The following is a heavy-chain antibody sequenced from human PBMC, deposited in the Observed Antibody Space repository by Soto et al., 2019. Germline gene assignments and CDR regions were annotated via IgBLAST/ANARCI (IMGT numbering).Heavy chain of an antibody. V-gene: IGHV4-4*07. J-gene: IGHJ4*02. CDR1: GGSISGFY. CDR2: IYSSGAT. D-gene: IGHD2-21*02. CDR3: ARGPFCGNDCYFDV. Sequence: SETLSLSCTVAGGSISGFYWSWVRQPAGKGLEWIGRIYSSGATKYNPSLRNRVTMSVDTSTDQYSLNLASMTAADTAVYFCARGPFCGNDCYFDVWGQGTQVTVSS.